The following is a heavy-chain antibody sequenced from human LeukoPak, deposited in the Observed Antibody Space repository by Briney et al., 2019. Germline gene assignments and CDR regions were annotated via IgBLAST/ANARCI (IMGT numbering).Heavy chain of an antibody. Sequence: GGSLRLSCAASGFTFSSYGMHWVRQAPGKGLEGVAFIRYDGSNKYYADSVKGRFTISRDNSKNTLFLHMNSLRAGDTAVYYCAKGRAFKDLDYWGQGTLVTVSS. D-gene: IGHD3-3*02. CDR2: IRYDGSNK. CDR1: GFTFSSYG. V-gene: IGHV3-30*02. J-gene: IGHJ4*02. CDR3: AKGRAFKDLDY.